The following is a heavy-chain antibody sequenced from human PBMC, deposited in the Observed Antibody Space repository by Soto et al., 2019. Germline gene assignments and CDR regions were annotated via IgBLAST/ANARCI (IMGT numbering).Heavy chain of an antibody. CDR1: GYTFTSYA. V-gene: IGHV1-3*01. D-gene: IGHD5-12*01. CDR3: ASPVEYSGYEANDRPGPIAAFDI. Sequence: GASVKVSCKASGYTFTSYAMHWVRQAPGQRLEWMGWINAGNGNTKYSQKFQGRVTITRDTSASTAYMELSSLRSEDTAVYYCASPVEYSGYEANDRPGPIAAFDIWGQGTMVTVSS. CDR2: INAGNGNT. J-gene: IGHJ3*02.